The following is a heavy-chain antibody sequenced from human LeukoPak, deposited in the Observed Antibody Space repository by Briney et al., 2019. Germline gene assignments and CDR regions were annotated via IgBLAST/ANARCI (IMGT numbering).Heavy chain of an antibody. CDR1: GFTFSSYS. CDR2: ISSSSSYI. CDR3: ARGEARTVVAAADFDY. D-gene: IGHD2-15*01. J-gene: IGHJ4*02. V-gene: IGHV3-21*01. Sequence: GGSLRLSCAASGFTFSSYSMNWVRQAPGKGLEWVSSISSSSSYIYYADSVKGRFTISRDNAKNSLYLQMNSLRAEDTAVYYCARGEARTVVAAADFDYWGQGTLVTVSS.